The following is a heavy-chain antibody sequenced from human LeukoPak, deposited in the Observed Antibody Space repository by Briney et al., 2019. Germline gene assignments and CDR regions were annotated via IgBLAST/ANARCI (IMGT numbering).Heavy chain of an antibody. CDR1: GGSISSYY. CDR2: IYYSGST. J-gene: IGHJ4*02. V-gene: IGHV4-59*01. CDR3: ARGELAAALDY. Sequence: PSETLSLTCTVSGGSISSYYWSWIRQPPGKGLEWIGYIYYSGSTNYNPSLKSRVTISVDTSKNQFSLKLSSVTAADTAVYYCARGELAAALDYWGQGTLVTVSS. D-gene: IGHD6-13*01.